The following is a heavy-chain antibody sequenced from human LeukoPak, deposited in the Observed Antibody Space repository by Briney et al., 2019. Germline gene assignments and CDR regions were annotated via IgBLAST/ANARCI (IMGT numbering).Heavy chain of an antibody. V-gene: IGHV6-1*01. CDR1: GDSVSSNSAA. CDR3: ARDHYDGNSGFDY. J-gene: IGHJ4*02. Sequence: PSQTLSLTCAISGDSVSSNSAAWNWIRQSPSRGLEWLGRTYYRSKWYNNYVVSVKSRITISPDTSKNQFSLRLNSVTPEDTAVYYCARDHYDGNSGFDYWGQGTLVTVSS. CDR2: TYYRSKWYN. D-gene: IGHD4-23*01.